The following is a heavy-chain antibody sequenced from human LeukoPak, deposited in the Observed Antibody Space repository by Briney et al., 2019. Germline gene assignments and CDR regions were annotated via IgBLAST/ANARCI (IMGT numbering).Heavy chain of an antibody. CDR3: ASDSGWYDAFDI. Sequence: PSETLSLTCTASGGSISSSSYYWGWIRQPPGKGLEWIGSIYYSGSTYYNPSLKSRVTISVDKSKNQFSLKLSSVTAADTAVYYCASDSGWYDAFDIWGQGTMVTVSS. J-gene: IGHJ3*02. CDR1: GGSISSSSYY. CDR2: IYYSGST. D-gene: IGHD6-19*01. V-gene: IGHV4-39*07.